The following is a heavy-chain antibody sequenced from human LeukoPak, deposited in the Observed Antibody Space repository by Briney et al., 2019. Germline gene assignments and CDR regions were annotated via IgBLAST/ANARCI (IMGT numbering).Heavy chain of an antibody. D-gene: IGHD2-2*01. CDR3: ARGGINRYCSSTSCSRGYFDY. V-gene: IGHV1-46*03. CDR1: GYTFTSYY. CDR2: INPSGGST. Sequence: ASVKVSCKASGYTFTSYYMHWVRQAPGQGLEWMGIINPSGGSTSYAQKFQGGVTMTRDTSTSTVYMELSSLRSEDTAVYYCARGGINRYCSSTSCSRGYFDYWGQGTLVTVSS. J-gene: IGHJ4*02.